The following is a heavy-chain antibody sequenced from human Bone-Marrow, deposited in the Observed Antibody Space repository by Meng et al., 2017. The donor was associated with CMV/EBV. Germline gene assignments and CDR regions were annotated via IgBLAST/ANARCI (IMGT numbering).Heavy chain of an antibody. D-gene: IGHD5-24*01. CDR2: IYYSGST. V-gene: IGHV4-39*01. CDR1: GGSISSSSYY. Sequence: SETLSLTCTVSGGSISSSSYYWGWIRQPPGKGLEWIGSIYYSGSTYYNPSLKSRVTISVDTSKNQFSLKLSSVTAADTAVYYCARGGSIGWLPHFDYWYFDLWGRGTLVTVSS. J-gene: IGHJ2*01. CDR3: ARGGSIGWLPHFDYWYFDL.